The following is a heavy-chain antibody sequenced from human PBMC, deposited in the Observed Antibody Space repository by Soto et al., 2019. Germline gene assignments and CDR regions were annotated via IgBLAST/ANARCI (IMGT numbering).Heavy chain of an antibody. CDR3: AVLPGDCGGDCFDY. V-gene: IGHV4-4*02. CDR1: GGSISSSNW. D-gene: IGHD2-21*01. Sequence: QVQLQESGPGLVKPSGTLSLTCAVSGGSISSSNWWSWVRQPPGKGLEWIGEIYHSGSTNYNPSLQSGVTTSVAKSKNQFSLKLSSGPAADTAVDYCAVLPGDCGGDCFDYWGQGTLVTVSS. CDR2: IYHSGST. J-gene: IGHJ4*02.